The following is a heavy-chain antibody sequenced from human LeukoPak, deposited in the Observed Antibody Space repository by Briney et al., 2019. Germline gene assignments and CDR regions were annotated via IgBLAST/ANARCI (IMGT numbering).Heavy chain of an antibody. J-gene: IGHJ4*02. Sequence: GASVKVSCKASGYTFTSYGISWVRQAPGQGLEWMGWISAYNGNTNYAQKFQGRVTITADKSTSTAYMELSSLRSEDTAVYYCARERVGATTTLDYWGQGTLVTVSS. D-gene: IGHD1-26*01. CDR1: GYTFTSYG. CDR2: ISAYNGNT. CDR3: ARERVGATTTLDY. V-gene: IGHV1-18*01.